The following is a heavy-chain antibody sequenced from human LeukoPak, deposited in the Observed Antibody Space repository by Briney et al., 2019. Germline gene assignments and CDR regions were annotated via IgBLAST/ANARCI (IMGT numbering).Heavy chain of an antibody. D-gene: IGHD1-7*01. V-gene: IGHV3-23*01. CDR3: ANRPRLELRNVDYTYMDG. CDR2: ISSSGGST. CDR1: GFTLRRYA. Sequence: GGSLRLSCAASGFTLRRYAMNWVRQAPGKGLEWVSGISSSGGSTYYADSVKGRFTISRDNSKNTLHLQMNSLSAEDTAVYYWANRPRLELRNVDYTYMDGWGKGSTVIVSS. J-gene: IGHJ6*03.